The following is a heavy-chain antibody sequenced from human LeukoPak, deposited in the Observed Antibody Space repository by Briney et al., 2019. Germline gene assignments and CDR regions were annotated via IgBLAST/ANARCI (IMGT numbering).Heavy chain of an antibody. CDR1: GFTLSDYY. D-gene: IGHD1-26*01. J-gene: IGHJ4*02. Sequence: GGSLRLSCAVSGFTLSDYYMSWIRQAPGKGLEWVSDISSSRRYTNYADSVKGRFTISRDNSRNTLYLQMNSLRAGDTSVYYCARGGGSYQNCFDYWGQGTLVAVSS. CDR2: ISSSRRYT. V-gene: IGHV3-11*06. CDR3: ARGGGSYQNCFDY.